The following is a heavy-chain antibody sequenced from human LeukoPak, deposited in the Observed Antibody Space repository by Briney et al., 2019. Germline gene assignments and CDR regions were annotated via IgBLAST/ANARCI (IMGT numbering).Heavy chain of an antibody. CDR1: GFTFSSYA. V-gene: IGHV3-30*04. CDR3: ARGPIVVTYYYYGMDV. Sequence: PGGSLRLSRAASGFTFSSYAMHWVRQAPGQGLEWVALISYDGNNKYFADSVKGRFTISRDNSKNTLYLQMNSLRAEDTAMYYCARGPIVVTYYYYGMDVWGQGTTVTVSS. J-gene: IGHJ6*02. D-gene: IGHD3-22*01. CDR2: ISYDGNNK.